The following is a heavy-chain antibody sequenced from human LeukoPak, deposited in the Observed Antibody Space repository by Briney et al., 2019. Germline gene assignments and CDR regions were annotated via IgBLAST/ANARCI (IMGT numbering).Heavy chain of an antibody. J-gene: IGHJ5*02. CDR1: GGSISSNY. D-gene: IGHD3-22*01. V-gene: IGHV4-34*01. Sequence: SETLSLTCTVSGGSISSNYWSWIRQPPGKGLEWIGEINHSGSTNYNPSLKSRVTITVDTSKNQFSLKLSSVTAADTAVYYCASSYDSSGYLPFDPWGQGTLVTVSS. CDR2: INHSGST. CDR3: ASSYDSSGYLPFDP.